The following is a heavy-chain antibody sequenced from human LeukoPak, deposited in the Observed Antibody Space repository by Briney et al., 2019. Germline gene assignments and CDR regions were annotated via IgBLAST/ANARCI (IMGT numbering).Heavy chain of an antibody. CDR3: ASPGDMITFGGVAAGMDV. Sequence: GGSLRLSCVASGFTFISYAMHWVRPAPGKGLEGVAVISYDGSNKYYADSLKGRFTISRDNSKNTLYLQMNSLRAEDTAVYYCASPGDMITFGGVAAGMDVRGQGTTVTVSS. CDR2: ISYDGSNK. D-gene: IGHD3-16*01. J-gene: IGHJ6*02. CDR1: GFTFISYA. V-gene: IGHV3-30-3*01.